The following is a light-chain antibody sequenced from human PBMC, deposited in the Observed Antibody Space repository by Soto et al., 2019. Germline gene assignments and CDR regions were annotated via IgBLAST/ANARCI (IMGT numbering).Light chain of an antibody. CDR3: QQYNSYPCT. V-gene: IGKV1-5*03. CDR2: KAS. J-gene: IGKJ1*01. CDR1: QSISSW. Sequence: DIQMTQSPSTLSASVGDRVTITCRASQSISSWLAWYQQKPGKAPKLLIYKASTLESGVPSNFSGSGSGTEFTLTISSLQPEDFATYYCQQYNSYPCTFGQGTKVDIK.